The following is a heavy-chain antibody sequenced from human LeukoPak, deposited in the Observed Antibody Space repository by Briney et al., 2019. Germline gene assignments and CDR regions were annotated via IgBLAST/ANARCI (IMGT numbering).Heavy chain of an antibody. Sequence: GGSLRLSCAASGFTFSGYYMHWVRQVPGKGLVWVSRINSDGSSTSYADSVKGRFTISRDNAKNTLYLQMNSLRAEGTAVYFCARGRDSSFYPYFDYWGQGTLVTVSS. CDR2: INSDGSST. V-gene: IGHV3-74*01. CDR1: GFTFSGYY. J-gene: IGHJ4*02. D-gene: IGHD3-22*01. CDR3: ARGRDSSFYPYFDY.